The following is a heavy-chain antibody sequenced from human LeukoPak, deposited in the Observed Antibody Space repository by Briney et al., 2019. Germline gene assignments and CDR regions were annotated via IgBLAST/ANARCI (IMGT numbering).Heavy chain of an antibody. CDR3: ATGRRYYYDSSGYYLARGDY. CDR2: FNPEDGET. CDR1: GYTLTELS. J-gene: IGHJ4*02. V-gene: IGHV1-24*01. Sequence: ASVKVSCKVSGYTLTELSMHWVRQAPGKGLEWMGGFNPEDGETIYAQKFQGRVTMTEDTSTDTAYMELSSLRSEGTAVYYCATGRRYYYDSSGYYLARGDYWGQGTLVTVSS. D-gene: IGHD3-22*01.